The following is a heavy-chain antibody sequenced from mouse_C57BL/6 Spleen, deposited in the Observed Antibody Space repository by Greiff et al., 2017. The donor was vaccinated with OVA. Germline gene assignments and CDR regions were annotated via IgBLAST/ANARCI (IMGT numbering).Heavy chain of an antibody. CDR1: GFNIKDYY. CDR3: TTPHYGSREYFDV. J-gene: IGHJ1*03. CDR2: IDPEAGDT. Sequence: DVHLVESGAELVRPGASVKLSCTASGFNIKDYYMHWVKQRPEQGLEWIGRIDPEAGDTEYAPKFPGKATMTADTSSNTAYLQLSSLTSEDTAVYYCTTPHYGSREYFDVWGTGTTVTVSS. V-gene: IGHV14-1*01. D-gene: IGHD1-1*01.